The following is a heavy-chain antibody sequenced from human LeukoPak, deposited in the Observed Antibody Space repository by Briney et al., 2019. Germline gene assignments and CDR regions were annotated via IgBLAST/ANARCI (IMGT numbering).Heavy chain of an antibody. Sequence: GGSLRLSCAAYGFTFSSYGMHWVRQAPGKGLEWVAVIWYDGSNKYYADSVKGRFTISRDNSRNTLYLQMNSLRAEDTAVYYCARMEQLVRFWYYYYGMDVWGQGTTVTVSS. CDR3: ARMEQLVRFWYYYYGMDV. J-gene: IGHJ6*02. CDR2: IWYDGSNK. CDR1: GFTFSSYG. V-gene: IGHV3-33*01. D-gene: IGHD6-13*01.